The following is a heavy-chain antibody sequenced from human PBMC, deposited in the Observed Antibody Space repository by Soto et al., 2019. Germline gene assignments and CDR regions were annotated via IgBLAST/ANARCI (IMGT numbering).Heavy chain of an antibody. V-gene: IGHV1-46*01. Sequence: ASVKVSCKASGDTFSSYAISWVRQAPGQGLEWMGIINPSGGSTSYAQKFQGRVTMTRDTSTSTAYMELSSLRSEDTAVYYCASGGYCSSTSCYPRYYYYGMDVWGQGTTVTVSS. CDR3: ASGGYCSSTSCYPRYYYYGMDV. CDR1: GDTFSSYA. J-gene: IGHJ6*02. CDR2: INPSGGST. D-gene: IGHD2-2*01.